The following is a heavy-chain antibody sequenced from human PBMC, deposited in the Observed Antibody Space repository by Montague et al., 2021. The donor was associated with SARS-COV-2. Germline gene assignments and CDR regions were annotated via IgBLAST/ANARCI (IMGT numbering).Heavy chain of an antibody. V-gene: IGHV3-30-3*01. D-gene: IGHD3-22*01. CDR2: ISYDGSNK. CDR3: ARDRRYYDSSVYPGVAYNWFDP. Sequence: SLRLSCAASGFTFSIYAMHWVRQAPGKGLDWVAVISYDGSNKYYADSVKGRFTISRDNSKNTLYLQMNSLRAEDTAVYYCARDRRYYDSSVYPGVAYNWFDPWGQGTLVTVSS. CDR1: GFTFSIYA. J-gene: IGHJ5*02.